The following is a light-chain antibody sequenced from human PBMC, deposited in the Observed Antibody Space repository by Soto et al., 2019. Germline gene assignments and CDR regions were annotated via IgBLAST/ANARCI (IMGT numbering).Light chain of an antibody. CDR3: LLSYSGALVV. CDR1: TGAVTSGHY. V-gene: IGLV7-46*01. CDR2: DTS. Sequence: QAVVTQEPSLTVSPGGTVTLTCGSSTGAVTSGHYPYWFQQKPGQAPRTLIYDTSNKNSSTPARFSGSLLGGKAALTLSGAQPEDEADYYCLLSYSGALVVFGGGTKVTVL. J-gene: IGLJ2*01.